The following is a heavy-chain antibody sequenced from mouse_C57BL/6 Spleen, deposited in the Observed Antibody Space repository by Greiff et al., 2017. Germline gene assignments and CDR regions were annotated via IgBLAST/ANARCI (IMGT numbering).Heavy chain of an antibody. CDR3: ARDDEGGPSTTVADYYAMDY. Sequence: EVKLVESGGGLVKPGGSLKLSCAASGFTFSSYAMSWVRQTPEQRLEWVATISDGGGYTYYPDNVKGRFTISRDNAKNNLYLQMSHLKSEDTAMYYWARDDEGGPSTTVADYYAMDYWGQGTSVTVSS. D-gene: IGHD1-1*01. V-gene: IGHV5-4*01. J-gene: IGHJ4*01. CDR2: ISDGGGYT. CDR1: GFTFSSYA.